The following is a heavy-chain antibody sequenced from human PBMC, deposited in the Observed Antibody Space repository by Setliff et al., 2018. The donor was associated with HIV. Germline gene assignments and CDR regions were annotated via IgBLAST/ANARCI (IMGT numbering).Heavy chain of an antibody. J-gene: IGHJ4*02. V-gene: IGHV1-2*02. CDR2: ISPNSGGT. CDR1: GYTFTGYY. Sequence: ASVKVSCKASGYTFTGYYMHWVRQAPGQGLEWMGWISPNSGGTNYAQKFQGRVTMTRDTSISTAYMELSRLRSDDTAVYYCATTAAAESGRLGYWGQGTLVTVSS. CDR3: ATTAAAESGRLGY. D-gene: IGHD6-13*01.